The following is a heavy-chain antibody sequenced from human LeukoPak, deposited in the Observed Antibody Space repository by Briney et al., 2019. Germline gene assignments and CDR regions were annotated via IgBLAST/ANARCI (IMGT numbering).Heavy chain of an antibody. Sequence: ASVKVSCKASGYTFTSYGISWVRQAPGQGLEWMGWISAYNGNTNYAQKLQGRVTMTTDTSTSTAYMELRSLGSDDTAVYYCARDRVSSNYYGSGSYSDWGQGTLVTVSS. CDR3: ARDRVSSNYYGSGSYSD. V-gene: IGHV1-18*01. J-gene: IGHJ4*02. D-gene: IGHD3-10*01. CDR2: ISAYNGNT. CDR1: GYTFTSYG.